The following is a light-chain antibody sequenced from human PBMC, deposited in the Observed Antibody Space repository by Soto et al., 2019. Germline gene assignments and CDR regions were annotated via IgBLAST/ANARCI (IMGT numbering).Light chain of an antibody. V-gene: IGKV3-15*01. J-gene: IGKJ4*01. CDR3: QQCKDWPLT. Sequence: VITQSPATLSVSPGERPTLSCRASQIVSSNLAWYQQKPGQAPRLLIYDASTRAPGIPARFSGSGSGTEFTLTISSLQSEDFAVYYCQQCKDWPLTFGGGTKVAIK. CDR1: QIVSSN. CDR2: DAS.